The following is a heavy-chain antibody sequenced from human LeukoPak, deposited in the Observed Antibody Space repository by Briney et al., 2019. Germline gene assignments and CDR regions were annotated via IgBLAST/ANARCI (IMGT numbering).Heavy chain of an antibody. CDR1: RFTFTSRSA. Sequence: SVTVSCTASRFTFTSRSAVQWVRQARGQRLEWIGWIVVGSDNTNYAQKFQERVIITRDMSASTAYMELSSLRSEDTAVYYCAAPYSSTWFDSWGQGTLVTVSS. J-gene: IGHJ5*01. D-gene: IGHD6-13*01. CDR2: IVVGSDNT. CDR3: AAPYSSTWFDS. V-gene: IGHV1-58*01.